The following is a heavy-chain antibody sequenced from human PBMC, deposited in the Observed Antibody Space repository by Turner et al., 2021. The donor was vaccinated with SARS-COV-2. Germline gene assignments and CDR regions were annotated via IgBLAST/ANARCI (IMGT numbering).Heavy chain of an antibody. CDR1: GFTFSDAY. D-gene: IGHD2-8*01. V-gene: IGHV3-15*01. J-gene: IGHJ5*02. CDR2: IKSKTDGGTT. CDR3: TGRGKVSYTWFDP. Sequence: EVQLVESGGGLVKPGGSLRLSCAASGFTFSDAYMSWVRQAPGKGVEWVGRIKSKTDGGTTDYAAPVKGRFTISRDDSENTLYLQMNSLKTEDTAVYYCTGRGKVSYTWFDPWGQGTLVTVSS.